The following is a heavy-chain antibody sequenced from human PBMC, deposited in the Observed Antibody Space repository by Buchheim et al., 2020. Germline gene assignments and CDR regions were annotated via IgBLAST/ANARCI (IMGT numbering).Heavy chain of an antibody. CDR2: ISSSSSTI. Sequence: EVQLVESGGGLVQPGGSLRLSCAASGFTFSSYSMNWVRQAPGKGLEWVSYISSSSSTIYYADSVQGRFTISRDNAKNSLYMQMNSLRAEDTAVYYCATRITTDYMDVWGKGTT. J-gene: IGHJ6*03. D-gene: IGHD3-3*01. V-gene: IGHV3-48*01. CDR1: GFTFSSYS. CDR3: ATRITTDYMDV.